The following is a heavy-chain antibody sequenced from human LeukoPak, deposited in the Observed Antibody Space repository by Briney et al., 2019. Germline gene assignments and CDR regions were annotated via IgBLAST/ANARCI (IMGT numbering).Heavy chain of an antibody. V-gene: IGHV3-74*01. Sequence: PGGSLRLSCAATGFTFSSYWMHWVRQAPGKGLVWVSRINSDGSSISYADSVKGRFTISRDNAKNTLYLQMNSLRAEDTAVYYCAKYSSGWFSDYWGQGTLVTVSS. CDR3: AKYSSGWFSDY. CDR2: INSDGSSI. CDR1: GFTFSSYW. J-gene: IGHJ4*02. D-gene: IGHD6-19*01.